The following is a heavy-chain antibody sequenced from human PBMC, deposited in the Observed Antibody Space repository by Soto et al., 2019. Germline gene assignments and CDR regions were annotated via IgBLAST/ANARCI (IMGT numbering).Heavy chain of an antibody. V-gene: IGHV3-21*01. CDR3: ARSPGIRVRGAD. CDR2: ISAGSLFI. J-gene: IGHJ4*02. D-gene: IGHD3-10*01. Sequence: GSLRLSCARCGSTCSAYNISGVRQAPGKGLEWVSSISAGSLFIYQPDSMKGRFTLSRDDARKALYPQMNSLTAEDTAVYYCARSPGIRVRGADWGQGNMVTVS. CDR1: GSTCSAYN.